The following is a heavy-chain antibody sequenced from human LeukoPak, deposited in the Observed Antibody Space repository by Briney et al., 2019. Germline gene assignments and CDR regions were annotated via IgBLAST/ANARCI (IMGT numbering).Heavy chain of an antibody. CDR1: GGTFSSYA. Sequence: ASVKDSCKASGGTFSSYALSWVRQAPGQGLEWMGGIIPIFGTANYAQKFQGRVTITTDESTSTAYMELSSLRSEDTAVYYCARGEYYYGSGSYAFPIMDVWGQGTTVTVSS. D-gene: IGHD3-10*01. J-gene: IGHJ6*02. V-gene: IGHV1-69*05. CDR3: ARGEYYYGSGSYAFPIMDV. CDR2: IIPIFGTA.